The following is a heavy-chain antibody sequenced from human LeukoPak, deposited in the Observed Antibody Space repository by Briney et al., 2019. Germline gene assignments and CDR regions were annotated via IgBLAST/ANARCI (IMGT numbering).Heavy chain of an antibody. CDR3: ARRVGSTTAFDY. D-gene: IGHD2-2*01. CDR2: TYPGDSHT. Sequence: GESLKISCQGSGYSFTTYWIGWVRQMPGRGLELMGITYPGDSHTRYSPSFQGQVSISADKSISTAYLQWSSLKASDTAMYYCARRVGSTTAFDYWGQGTLVTVSS. V-gene: IGHV5-51*01. J-gene: IGHJ4*02. CDR1: GYSFTTYW.